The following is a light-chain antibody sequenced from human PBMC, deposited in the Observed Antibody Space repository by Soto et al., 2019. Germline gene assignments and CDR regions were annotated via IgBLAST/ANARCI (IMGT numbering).Light chain of an antibody. CDR3: QKYNSAP. V-gene: IGKV3-15*01. CDR2: GAS. CDR1: QSVSSN. Sequence: EIVMTQSPATLSVSPGERATLSCRASQSVSSNLAWYQQKPGQAPRLLIYGASTLQSGVPSRFSGSGSGTDFTLTITCLQPEDVASYYCQKYNSAPIGPGTTVDIK. J-gene: IGKJ3*01.